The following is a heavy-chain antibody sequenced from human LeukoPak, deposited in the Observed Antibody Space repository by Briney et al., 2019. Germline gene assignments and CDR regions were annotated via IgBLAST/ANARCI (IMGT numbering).Heavy chain of an antibody. CDR3: ARILGNDSSGYYVFDY. J-gene: IGHJ4*02. D-gene: IGHD3-22*01. V-gene: IGHV2-70*11. CDR1: GFSLSTSGMC. Sequence: ASGPALVKPTQTLTLTCTFSGFSLSTSGMCVSWIRQPPGKALEWLARIDWDDDKYYSTSLKTRLTISKDTSKNQVVLTMTNMDPVDTATYYCARILGNDSSGYYVFDYWGQGTLVTVSS. CDR2: IDWDDDK.